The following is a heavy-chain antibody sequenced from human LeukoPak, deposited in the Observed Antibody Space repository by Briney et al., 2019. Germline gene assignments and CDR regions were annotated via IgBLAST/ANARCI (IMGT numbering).Heavy chain of an antibody. J-gene: IGHJ4*02. Sequence: HPGGSLRLSCAASGFTFSSYGMHWVRQAPGKGLEWVAFIRYDGSNKYYADSVKGRFTISRDNSKNTLYLQMNSLRAEDTAVYYCARDYLQLLSVFDYWGQGTLVTVSS. CDR1: GFTFSSYG. D-gene: IGHD2-2*01. CDR2: IRYDGSNK. CDR3: ARDYLQLLSVFDY. V-gene: IGHV3-30*02.